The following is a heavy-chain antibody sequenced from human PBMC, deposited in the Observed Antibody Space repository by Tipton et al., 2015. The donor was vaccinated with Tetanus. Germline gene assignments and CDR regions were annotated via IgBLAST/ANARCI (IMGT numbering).Heavy chain of an antibody. CDR2: ISSSSTYI. Sequence: SLRLSCAASGFTFSSYSMNWIRQAPGKGLEWVSSISSSSTYIYYADSVKGRFTISRDNAKNSLYLQMNSLRAEDTAVNYCARVRGYCSSTTCSGIDYWGQGTLVTVSS. D-gene: IGHD2-2*01. CDR3: ARVRGYCSSTTCSGIDY. CDR1: GFTFSSYS. J-gene: IGHJ4*02. V-gene: IGHV3-21*01.